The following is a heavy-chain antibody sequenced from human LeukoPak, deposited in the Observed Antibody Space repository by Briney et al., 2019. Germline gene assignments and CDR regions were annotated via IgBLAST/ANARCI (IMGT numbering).Heavy chain of an antibody. CDR3: ARVSIVFWGGYYLDPPRN. J-gene: IGHJ4*02. D-gene: IGHD3-3*01. V-gene: IGHV1-18*01. CDR2: ISAYNGNT. CDR1: GYTFTSYG. Sequence: ASVKVSCKASGYTFTSYGISWVRQAPGQGLEWMGWISAYNGNTNYAQKLQGRVTMTTDTSTSTAYMELRSLRSDDTAVYYCARVSIVFWGGYYLDPPRNWGQGTLVTVSS.